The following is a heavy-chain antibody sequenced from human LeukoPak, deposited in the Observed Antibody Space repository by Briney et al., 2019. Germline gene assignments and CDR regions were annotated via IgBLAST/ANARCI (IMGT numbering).Heavy chain of an antibody. Sequence: PSETLSLTCTVSGGSISSSSYYWGWLRQPPGKGLEWLGSIYYSGSTYYNPSLKSRVTISVGTSKNQFSLKLSSVTAADTAVYYCARHCDVPAVAAEYNWFDPWGQGTLVTVSS. J-gene: IGHJ5*02. CDR3: ARHCDVPAVAAEYNWFDP. D-gene: IGHD6-19*01. CDR1: GGSISSSSYY. V-gene: IGHV4-39*01. CDR2: IYYSGST.